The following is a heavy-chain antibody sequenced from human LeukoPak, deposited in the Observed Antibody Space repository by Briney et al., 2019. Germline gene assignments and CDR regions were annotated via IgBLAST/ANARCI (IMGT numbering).Heavy chain of an antibody. CDR1: GYTFTSYG. Sequence: VASVKVSCKASGYTFTSYGISWVRQAPGQGLEWMGWISAYNGNTNYAQKLQGRVTITADESTSTAYMELSSLRSEDTAVYYCARGYDSSGYYYQPDYWGQGTLVTVSS. V-gene: IGHV1-18*01. CDR2: ISAYNGNT. J-gene: IGHJ4*02. D-gene: IGHD3-22*01. CDR3: ARGYDSSGYYYQPDY.